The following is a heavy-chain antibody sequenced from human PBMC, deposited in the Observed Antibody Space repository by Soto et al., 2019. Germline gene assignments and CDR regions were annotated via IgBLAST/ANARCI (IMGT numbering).Heavy chain of an antibody. CDR2: IYWDDDK. CDR1: GFSLSTRGVG. Sequence: GPTLVNPTQTLTLTCSFSGFSLSTRGVGVGWIRQPPGKALEWLAIIYWDDDKRYSPSLNSRLTITKDTSKNQVVLTMTNMDPVDTATYYCAHSIPPRVLDYWGQGTLVTVSS. D-gene: IGHD1-1*01. V-gene: IGHV2-5*02. J-gene: IGHJ4*02. CDR3: AHSIPPRVLDY.